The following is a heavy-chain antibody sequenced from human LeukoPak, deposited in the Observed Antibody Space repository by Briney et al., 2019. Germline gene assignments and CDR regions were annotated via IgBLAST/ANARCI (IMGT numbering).Heavy chain of an antibody. CDR3: ARAYSSSSGRDAFDS. D-gene: IGHD6-6*01. CDR2: ISSSSSTI. J-gene: IGHJ3*02. CDR1: GFTFNSYN. Sequence: GGSLRLSCAASGFTFNSYNMHWVRQAPGKGLEWVSYISSSSSTIYYADSVKGRFTISRDSAKTSLFLQMNSLRDEDTAVYYCARAYSSSSGRDAFDSWGLGTLVTVSS. V-gene: IGHV3-48*02.